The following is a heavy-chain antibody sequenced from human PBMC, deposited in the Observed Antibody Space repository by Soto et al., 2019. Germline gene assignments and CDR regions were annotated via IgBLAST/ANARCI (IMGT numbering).Heavy chain of an antibody. V-gene: IGHV3-74*01. J-gene: IGHJ5*02. D-gene: IGHD5-12*01. Sequence: EVQLVESGGTLVQPGGSLRLSCAASGFTFNTYWMHWVRQAPGKRLVWVSRINSDGTRTTYADSVKDRFTISRDNAKNTVYLQMNSLRAEDTAVYYCTTVATNSYNWLDPWGQGTPVSVSS. CDR2: INSDGTRT. CDR3: TTVATNSYNWLDP. CDR1: GFTFNTYW.